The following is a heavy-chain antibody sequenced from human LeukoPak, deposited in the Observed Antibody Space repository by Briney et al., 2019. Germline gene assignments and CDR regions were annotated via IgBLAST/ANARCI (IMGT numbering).Heavy chain of an antibody. CDR1: GGSISSGGYY. CDR2: IYTSGST. J-gene: IGHJ5*02. Sequence: PSETLSLTCTVSGGSISSGGYYWSWIRQPAGKGLEWIGRIYTSGSTNYNPSLKSRVTISVDTSKNQFSLKLSSVTAADTAVYYCARDLALRFLNWFDPWGQGTLVTVSS. V-gene: IGHV4-61*02. CDR3: ARDLALRFLNWFDP. D-gene: IGHD3-3*01.